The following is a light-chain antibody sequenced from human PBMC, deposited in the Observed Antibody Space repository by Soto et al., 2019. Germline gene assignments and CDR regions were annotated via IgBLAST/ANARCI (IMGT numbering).Light chain of an antibody. CDR1: QSISSW. Sequence: DIQMTQSPSTLSASVGDRVTITCRASQSISSWLAWYQQKPGKAPKLLIYDASSLESGVPSRFSGSGSGTEFTLTISSLQHDDFATYYCQQYNSYSRTFGGGTKVEIK. V-gene: IGKV1-5*01. CDR3: QQYNSYSRT. CDR2: DAS. J-gene: IGKJ4*01.